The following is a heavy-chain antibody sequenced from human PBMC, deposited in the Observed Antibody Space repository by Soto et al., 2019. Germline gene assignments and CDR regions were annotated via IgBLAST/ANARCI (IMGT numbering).Heavy chain of an antibody. J-gene: IGHJ6*02. Sequence: ASVKVSCKASGGTFSSYAISWVRQAPGQGLEWMGGIIPIFGTANYAQKFQGRVTITADESTSTAYMELSSLRSEDTAVYYCARNTGPGYCSSTSCYDYYYGMDVWGQGTTVTVSS. D-gene: IGHD2-2*01. V-gene: IGHV1-69*13. CDR3: ARNTGPGYCSSTSCYDYYYGMDV. CDR2: IIPIFGTA. CDR1: GGTFSSYA.